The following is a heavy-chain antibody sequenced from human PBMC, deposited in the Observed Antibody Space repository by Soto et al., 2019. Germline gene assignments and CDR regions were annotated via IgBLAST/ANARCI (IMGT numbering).Heavy chain of an antibody. Sequence: QVQLQESGPGLVRPSETLSLTCTVSGGSVTTGSYNWSWIRRPPGKGLEWIGNIFFTGITHYNPSPNSRVTMSVDTSKNQFSLTVTSVTAADTAVYYCARDGHGMDVWGQGTTVTVSS. CDR2: IFFTGIT. CDR1: GGSVTTGSYN. J-gene: IGHJ6*02. V-gene: IGHV4-61*01. CDR3: ARDGHGMDV.